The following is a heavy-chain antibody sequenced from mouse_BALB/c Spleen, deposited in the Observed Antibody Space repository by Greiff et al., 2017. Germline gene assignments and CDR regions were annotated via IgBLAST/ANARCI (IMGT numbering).Heavy chain of an antibody. CDR3: ARHENYDYVGYYFDY. CDR1: GFAFSSYD. V-gene: IGHV5-12-1*01. CDR2: ISSGGGST. D-gene: IGHD2-4*01. J-gene: IGHJ2*01. Sequence: EVMLVESGGGLVKPGGSLKLSCAASGFAFSSYDMSWVRQTPEKRLEWVAYISSGGGSTYYPDTVKGRFTISRDNAKNTLYLQMSSLKSEDTAMYYCARHENYDYVGYYFDYWGQGTTLTVSS.